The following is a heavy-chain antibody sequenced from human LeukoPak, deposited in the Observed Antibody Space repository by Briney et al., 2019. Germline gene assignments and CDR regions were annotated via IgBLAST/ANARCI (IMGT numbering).Heavy chain of an antibody. J-gene: IGHJ3*02. D-gene: IGHD1-26*01. V-gene: IGHV3-20*04. CDR2: INWDGGST. CDR3: ARALVGATHDAFDI. CDR1: GFTFDDYG. Sequence: PGGSLRLSCAASGFTFDDYGMSWVRQAPGKGLEWVSGINWDGGSTGYADSVKGRFTISRDNAKNSLYLQMNSLRAEDTALYYCARALVGATHDAFDIWGQGTMVTVSS.